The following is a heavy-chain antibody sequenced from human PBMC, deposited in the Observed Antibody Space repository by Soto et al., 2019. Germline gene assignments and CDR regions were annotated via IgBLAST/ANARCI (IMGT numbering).Heavy chain of an antibody. Sequence: QVQLVQSGAEVKKPGTSVKVSCKASGYSFATYAIHWVRQAPGQGLEWMGWINPATGNTAYSDKFQDRVTFTRDTSATTAYMELRGLRSEDTAVYYCARRYKSAGWLEPWGQGTLVTVSS. J-gene: IGHJ5*02. CDR2: INPATGNT. CDR3: ARRYKSAGWLEP. D-gene: IGHD1-1*01. V-gene: IGHV1-3*01. CDR1: GYSFATYA.